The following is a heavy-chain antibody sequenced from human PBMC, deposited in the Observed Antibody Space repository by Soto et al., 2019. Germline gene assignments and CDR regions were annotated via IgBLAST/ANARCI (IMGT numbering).Heavy chain of an antibody. Sequence: QVQLQESGPGLVKPSQTLSLTCTVSGGSISSGGYYWTWIRQHPGKGLEWIGYTYSSGTTSYTPSLNSRPTISVDTSKNQFSLQLSSVTAASTAVYYCARPPSIWVQGTLVTVSS. CDR1: GGSISSGGYY. CDR2: TYSSGTT. CDR3: ARPPSI. V-gene: IGHV4-31*03. J-gene: IGHJ4*02.